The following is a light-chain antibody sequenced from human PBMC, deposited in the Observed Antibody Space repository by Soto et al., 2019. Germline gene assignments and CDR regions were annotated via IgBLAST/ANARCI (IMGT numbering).Light chain of an antibody. CDR1: SSDVGGYNY. CDR2: EVS. V-gene: IGLV2-14*01. Sequence: SVLTHPASVSGSPGQSITISCTGTSSDVGGYNYVSWYQQHPGKAPKLMIYEVSNRPSGVSNRFSGSKSGNTASLIISGLQAEDEADYYCSSYTSSSTPYVFGPGTKVTVL. CDR3: SSYTSSSTPYV. J-gene: IGLJ1*01.